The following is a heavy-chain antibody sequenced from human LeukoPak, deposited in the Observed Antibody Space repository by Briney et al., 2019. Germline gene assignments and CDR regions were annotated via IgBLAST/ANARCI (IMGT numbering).Heavy chain of an antibody. Sequence: SETLSLTCAVSGASMNTHYWSWIRQPPGKGLEWIGYMLDTVTTKDNPSLKSRFTLSADTSKNQSSLRLTSVTAADTAVYYCATIKRGNIFGYFDFWGQGIPVTVSS. CDR3: ATIKRGNIFGYFDF. CDR1: GASMNTHY. V-gene: IGHV4-59*11. J-gene: IGHJ4*02. D-gene: IGHD5-18*01. CDR2: MLDTVTT.